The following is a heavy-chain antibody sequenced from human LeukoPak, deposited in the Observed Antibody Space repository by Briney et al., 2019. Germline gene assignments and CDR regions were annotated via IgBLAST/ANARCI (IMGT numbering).Heavy chain of an antibody. CDR1: RVSISNYY. CDR3: ARHFAFSYYYMDV. Sequence: SETLSLTCTVSRVSISNYYWIWIRQPPGKGLEGIGYIYYSGSTNYNPSLKSLFTIAVDTSPNQFSLKLSSVTAAETAVYYCARHFAFSYYYMDVWGKGTTVTVSS. CDR2: IYYSGST. V-gene: IGHV4-59*08. J-gene: IGHJ6*03.